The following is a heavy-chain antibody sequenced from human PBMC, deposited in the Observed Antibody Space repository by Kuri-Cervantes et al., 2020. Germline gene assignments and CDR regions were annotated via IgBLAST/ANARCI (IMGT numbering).Heavy chain of an antibody. Sequence: KVSCKGSGYRFTSYWIGWVRQMPGKGLEWMGVIFPGDSDTRYSPSFQGQVIISADKSISTAYLQWTSLKASDTAMYYCARRSSDYGDYILDYWGQGTLVTVSS. CDR1: GYRFTSYW. V-gene: IGHV5-51*01. J-gene: IGHJ4*02. D-gene: IGHD4-17*01. CDR2: IFPGDSDT. CDR3: ARRSSDYGDYILDY.